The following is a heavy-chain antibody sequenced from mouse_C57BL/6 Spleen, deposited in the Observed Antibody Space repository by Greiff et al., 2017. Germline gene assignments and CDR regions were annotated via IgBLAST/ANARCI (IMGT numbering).Heavy chain of an antibody. CDR3: ARLNYGSRGWFAY. V-gene: IGHV1-26*01. CDR2: INPNNGGT. Sequence: VQLQQSGPELVKPGASVKISCKASGYTFTDYYMNWVKQSQGKSLEWIGDINPNNGGTSYNQKFKGKAKLTVDKSSSTAYMELRSLTSEDSAVYYCARLNYGSRGWFAYWGQGTLVTVSA. J-gene: IGHJ3*01. CDR1: GYTFTDYY. D-gene: IGHD1-1*01.